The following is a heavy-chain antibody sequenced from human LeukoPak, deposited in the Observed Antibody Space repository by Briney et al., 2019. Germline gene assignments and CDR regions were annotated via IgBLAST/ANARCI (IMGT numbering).Heavy chain of an antibody. V-gene: IGHV3-7*01. Sequence: GGSLRLSCAASGFTFISYWMSWVRQAPGKGLEWAANIKQDGSEKYYVDSVKGRFTISRDNAKNSLYLQMNSLRAEDTAVYYCAREGRVWFGELLGLFDYWGQGTLVTVSS. CDR3: AREGRVWFGELLGLFDY. D-gene: IGHD3-10*01. J-gene: IGHJ4*02. CDR1: GFTFISYW. CDR2: IKQDGSEK.